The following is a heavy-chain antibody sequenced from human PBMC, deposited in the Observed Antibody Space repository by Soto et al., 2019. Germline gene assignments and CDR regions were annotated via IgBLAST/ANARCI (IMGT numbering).Heavy chain of an antibody. CDR1: GFIFNTYD. CDR3: ARGKRAAPYYYGLYV. V-gene: IGHV3-13*05. Sequence: PGGSLRLSCAASGFIFNTYDMHWVRQAAGKGLEWVSVIGIAGDPYYADSMKGRFTISRESAKNSLYLQMNSLRAGDTAVYYCARGKRAAPYYYGLYVWGQGTTVTVSS. J-gene: IGHJ6*02. CDR2: IGIAGDP.